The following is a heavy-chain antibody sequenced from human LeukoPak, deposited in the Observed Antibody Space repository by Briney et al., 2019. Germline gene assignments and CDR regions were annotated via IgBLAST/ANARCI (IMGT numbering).Heavy chain of an antibody. Sequence: GESLKISCKGSGYSFTSYWIGWVRQMPGKGLEWMGIIYPGDSDTGYSPSFQGQVTISADKSISTAYLQWSSLKASDTAMYYCARHYYGTGSYYPVYMDVWGKGTTVTVSS. V-gene: IGHV5-51*01. D-gene: IGHD3-10*01. CDR1: GYSFTSYW. CDR3: ARHYYGTGSYYPVYMDV. CDR2: IYPGDSDT. J-gene: IGHJ6*03.